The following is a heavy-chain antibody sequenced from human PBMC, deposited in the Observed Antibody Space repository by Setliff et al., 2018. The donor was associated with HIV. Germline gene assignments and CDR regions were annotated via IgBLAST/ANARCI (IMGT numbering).Heavy chain of an antibody. J-gene: IGHJ3*01. D-gene: IGHD3-22*01. CDR2: IQSGGII. V-gene: IGHV3-23*01. CDR3: AKLDYYDYSGSWARKSAIDF. CDR1: GLTLSNSA. Sequence: GGSLRLSCAASGLTLSNSAMTWVRQKPVRGLEWVSLIQSGGIIYYADSVKGRFTISRDSSSNTLSLQMTSLRAEDTALYYCAKLDYYDYSGSWARKSAIDFWGRGTMVT.